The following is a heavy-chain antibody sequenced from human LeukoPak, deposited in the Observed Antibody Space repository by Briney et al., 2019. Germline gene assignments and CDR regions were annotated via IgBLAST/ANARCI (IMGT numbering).Heavy chain of an antibody. CDR1: GGSISTYY. CDR3: ARDKAHSYGRYFDP. V-gene: IGHV4-59*01. D-gene: IGHD5-18*01. CDR2: ISYGNT. J-gene: IGHJ5*02. Sequence: PSETLSLTCTVSGGSISTYYWNWIRQTPGKGLEWIGHISYGNTDYNPSLKSRVTISVDTSKNQFSLKLASATAADTAVYYCARDKAHSYGRYFDPWGQGALVIVSS.